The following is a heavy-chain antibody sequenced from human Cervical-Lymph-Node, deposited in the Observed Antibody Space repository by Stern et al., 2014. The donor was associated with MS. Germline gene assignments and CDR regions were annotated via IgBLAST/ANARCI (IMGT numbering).Heavy chain of an antibody. CDR2: IISGGGVT. CDR3: AKVAYSGNALDY. Sequence: EVQLVESGGGLVQPGGSLRLSCAASEFTFSAYSMTWVRQAPEKGLEWVATIISGGGVTYYADSVKGRFTISRDNSKNTLILQMKSLRAEDTAVYFCAKVAYSGNALDYWGQGTLVIVSS. J-gene: IGHJ4*02. CDR1: EFTFSAYS. D-gene: IGHD4-23*01. V-gene: IGHV3-23*04.